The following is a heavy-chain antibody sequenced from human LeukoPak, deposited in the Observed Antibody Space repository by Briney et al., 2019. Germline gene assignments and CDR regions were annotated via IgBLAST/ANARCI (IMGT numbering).Heavy chain of an antibody. J-gene: IGHJ4*02. CDR2: IIPIFGTA. CDR3: ARGSWNPFDY. CDR1: GYTFTNNY. V-gene: IGHV1-69*13. Sequence: GASVKVSCKASGYTFTNNYLHWVRQAPGQGLEWMGGIIPIFGTANYAQKFQGRVTITADESTSTAYMELSSLRSEDTAVYYCARGSWNPFDYWGQGTLVTVSS. D-gene: IGHD1-1*01.